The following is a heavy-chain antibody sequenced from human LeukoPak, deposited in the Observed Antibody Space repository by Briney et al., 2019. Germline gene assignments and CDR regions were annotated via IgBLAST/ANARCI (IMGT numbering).Heavy chain of an antibody. V-gene: IGHV3-48*03. CDR2: IMGGGRVI. J-gene: IGHJ3*01. CDR3: WGTKKTGPETFDV. CDR1: EFTFSTYD. D-gene: IGHD3-16*01. Sequence: PGGSLRLSCEASEFTFSTYDMNWVRQAPGKGLEWIADIMGGGRVIYYKDSVKGRFIISRDNAKNSLFLQMNSLRVEDTAVYYCWGTKKTGPETFDVWGLGTMVTVSS.